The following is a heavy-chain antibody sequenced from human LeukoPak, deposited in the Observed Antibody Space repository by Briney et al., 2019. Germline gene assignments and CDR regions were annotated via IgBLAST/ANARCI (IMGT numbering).Heavy chain of an antibody. D-gene: IGHD2-2*02. V-gene: IGHV1-2*02. CDR1: GYTFTGYY. J-gene: IGHJ4*02. CDR3: ARMGYCSSTSCYTLLDY. Sequence: GASVKVSCKASGYTFTGYYMHWVRQAPGQGLEWMGWIYPNSGGTNYAQKFQGRVTMTRDTSISTAYMELSRLRSDDTAVYYCARMGYCSSTSCYTLLDYWGQGTLVTVSS. CDR2: IYPNSGGT.